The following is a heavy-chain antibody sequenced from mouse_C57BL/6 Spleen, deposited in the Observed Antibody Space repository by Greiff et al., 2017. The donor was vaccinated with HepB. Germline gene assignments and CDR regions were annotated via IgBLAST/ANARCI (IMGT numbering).Heavy chain of an antibody. J-gene: IGHJ2*01. CDR2: IDPSDSYT. Sequence: QVQLQQPGAELVMPGASVKLSCKASGYTFTSYWMHWVKQRPGQGLEWIGEIDPSDSYTNYNQKFKGKSTLTEDKYSSTAYMQLSSLTYEDSAVYYGARSGGYRDYWGQGTTLTVSS. D-gene: IGHD2-2*01. CDR1: GYTFTSYW. V-gene: IGHV1-69*01. CDR3: ARSGGYRDY.